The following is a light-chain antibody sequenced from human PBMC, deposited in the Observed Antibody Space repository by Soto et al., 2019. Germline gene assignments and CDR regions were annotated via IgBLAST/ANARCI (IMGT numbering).Light chain of an antibody. V-gene: IGLV2-23*02. CDR2: GVR. CDR1: SSDVGSHNF. CDR3: CSDAGSLTWV. Sequence: QSALTQPASVSGSPGQSITISCTGTSSDVGSHNFVSWYQQHPGKAPKLMIYGVRERPSGVSNRLSGSKSGNTASLTISGLQAEDEADYYCCSDAGSLTWVFGGGTKLTVL. J-gene: IGLJ3*02.